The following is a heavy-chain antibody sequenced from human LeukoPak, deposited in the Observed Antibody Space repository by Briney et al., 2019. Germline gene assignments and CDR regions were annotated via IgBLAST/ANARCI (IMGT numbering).Heavy chain of an antibody. D-gene: IGHD3-22*01. CDR1: GFTVSNNY. V-gene: IGHV3-53*01. CDR3: AKSKFPYDSNGWHGYFDF. Sequence: GGSLRLSCAASGFTVSNNYMSWVRQAPGKRLEWASVIYSGGSTYYADSVKGRFTISRDNSKNTLFLQMNSLRADDTAVYYCAKSKFPYDSNGWHGYFDFWGQGTLVTVSS. CDR2: IYSGGST. J-gene: IGHJ4*02.